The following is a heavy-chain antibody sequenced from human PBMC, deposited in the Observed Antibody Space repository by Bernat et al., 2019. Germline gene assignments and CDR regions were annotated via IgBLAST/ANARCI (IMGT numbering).Heavy chain of an antibody. J-gene: IGHJ4*02. CDR1: GGSFSGYY. D-gene: IGHD2-8*01. CDR2: INHEGVT. CDR3: ARAPLYCNTGGTGSCYSGWFDY. V-gene: IGHV4-34*01. Sequence: QVQLQQWGAGLLKPSETLSLTCAVYGGSFSGYYWGWIRQSPGKGPEWIGEINHEGVTNYNPAPKSRATISVDTSKNQFSLKLTSMTAADTTVYYCARAPLYCNTGGTGSCYSGWFDYWGQGSLVTVSS.